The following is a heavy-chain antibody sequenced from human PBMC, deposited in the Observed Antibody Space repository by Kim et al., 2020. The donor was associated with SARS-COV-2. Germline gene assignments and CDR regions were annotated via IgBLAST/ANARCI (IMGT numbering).Heavy chain of an antibody. Sequence: GGSLRLSCAGSGFTFRNYWMDWVRQAPGKGLELVANIKQDGSEIHDVDSVKGRFTTSGDNAKNSLYLQMNSLRAEDTAVYYCAILRNDYWGQGTLVTVSS. V-gene: IGHV3-7*01. CDR1: GFTFRNYW. CDR2: IKQDGSEI. CDR3: AILRNDY. J-gene: IGHJ4*02.